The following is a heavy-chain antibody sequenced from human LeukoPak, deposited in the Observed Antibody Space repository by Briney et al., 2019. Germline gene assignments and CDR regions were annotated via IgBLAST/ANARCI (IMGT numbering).Heavy chain of an antibody. CDR3: ARAFSGYDWPDY. Sequence: GGSLRLSCAASGLTFSSYSMNWVRQAPGKGLEWVSSISSSSSYIYYADSVKGRFTISRDNAKNSLYLQMNSLRAEDTAVYYCARAFSGYDWPDYWGQGTLVTVSS. J-gene: IGHJ4*02. D-gene: IGHD5-12*01. V-gene: IGHV3-21*01. CDR1: GLTFSSYS. CDR2: ISSSSSYI.